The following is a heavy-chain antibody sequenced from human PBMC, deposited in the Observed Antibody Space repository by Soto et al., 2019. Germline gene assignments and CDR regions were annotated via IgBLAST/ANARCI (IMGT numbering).Heavy chain of an antibody. CDR2: VNPILSMS. CDR1: GDTFSFYS. Sequence: QVQLVQSGAEVKRPGSSVKGSCKASGDTFSFYSINWVRQAPGLGLEWMGRVNPILSMSNYAQRFQGRVTMTADKSTSTAYMELSVLRSADTAMYYCATSYGSGYRAFDYLGQGALVTFAS. J-gene: IGHJ4*02. V-gene: IGHV1-69*04. D-gene: IGHD3-10*01. CDR3: ATSYGSGYRAFDY.